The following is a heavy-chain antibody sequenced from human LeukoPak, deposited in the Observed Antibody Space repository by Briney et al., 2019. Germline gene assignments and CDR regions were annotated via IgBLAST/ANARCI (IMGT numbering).Heavy chain of an antibody. J-gene: IGHJ4*02. CDR1: GFTFSSYG. CDR2: IRYDGSNK. D-gene: IGHD6-19*01. V-gene: IGHV3-30*02. CDR3: AKKWGIAVAAGSFDY. Sequence: GGSLRLSCAASGFTFSSYGMHWVRQAPGKGLEWVAFIRYDGSNKKYADSVKGRFTFSRDNSKNTLYLQMNSLRAEDTAVYYCAKKWGIAVAAGSFDYWGQGTLVTVSS.